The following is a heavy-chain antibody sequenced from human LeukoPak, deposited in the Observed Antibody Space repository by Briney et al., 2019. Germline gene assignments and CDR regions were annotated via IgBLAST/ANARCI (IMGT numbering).Heavy chain of an antibody. Sequence: PSETLSLTCTVSGGSISSYYWSWVRQPAGKGLEWMGRIYTSGSTNYNPSLKSRVTMSVDTSKSQFSLKLSSVTAADTAVYYCARAGVGYSYGFDYWGQGTLVTVSS. CDR1: GGSISSYY. V-gene: IGHV4-4*07. CDR2: IYTSGST. D-gene: IGHD5-18*01. J-gene: IGHJ4*02. CDR3: ARAGVGYSYGFDY.